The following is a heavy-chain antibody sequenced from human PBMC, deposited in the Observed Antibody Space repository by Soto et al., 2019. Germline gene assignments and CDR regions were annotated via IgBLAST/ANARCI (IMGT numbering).Heavy chain of an antibody. CDR3: ARVVVVLAATGGYFDY. D-gene: IGHD2-15*01. J-gene: IGHJ4*02. CDR2: IYYSGST. V-gene: IGHV4-39*01. CDR1: GGSISSSSYY. Sequence: QLQLQESGPGLVKPSETLSLTCTVSGGSISSSSYYWGWIRQPPGKGLEWIGSIYYSGSTYYNPSLKSRVTISVDTAKNQFSLKLRSVTAADTAVYYCARVVVVLAATGGYFDYWGQGTLVTVSS.